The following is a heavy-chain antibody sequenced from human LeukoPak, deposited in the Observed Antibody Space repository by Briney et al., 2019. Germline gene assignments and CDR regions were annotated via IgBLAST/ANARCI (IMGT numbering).Heavy chain of an antibody. Sequence: GGSLRLSCAASGFTFSSHWMSWVRQAPGKGLEWVANINQDGSAKYYVDSVKGRFTISRDNAKNSMFLQMNSLRAEDTALYYCARWDIRGTAHQLDYWGQGTLVTVSS. CDR3: ARWDIRGTAHQLDY. CDR2: INQDGSAK. J-gene: IGHJ4*02. CDR1: GFTFSSHW. V-gene: IGHV3-7*01. D-gene: IGHD1-7*01.